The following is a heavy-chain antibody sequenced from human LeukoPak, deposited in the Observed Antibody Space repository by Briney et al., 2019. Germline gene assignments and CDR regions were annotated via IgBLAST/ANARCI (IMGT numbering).Heavy chain of an antibody. CDR3: ARGYCSGGSCYPYYMDV. Sequence: PGGSLRLSCAASGFTVTTNYMSWVRQAPGKGLEWVSVICSGGSIYYVASAQGRFTISRVNSKNTLYLQMNSLRAEDTAVYYCARGYCSGGSCYPYYMDVWGKGTTVTVSS. J-gene: IGHJ6*03. D-gene: IGHD2-15*01. CDR2: ICSGGSI. V-gene: IGHV3-53*01. CDR1: GFTVTTNY.